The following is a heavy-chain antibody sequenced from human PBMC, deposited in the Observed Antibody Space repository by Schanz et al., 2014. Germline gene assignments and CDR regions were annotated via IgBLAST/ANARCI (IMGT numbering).Heavy chain of an antibody. CDR3: AGAAYSSSWYGGSEYFQH. CDR1: GYTFTSYG. CDR2: ISDYNADT. Sequence: QVQLVQSGAEVKKPGASVKVSCKASGYTFTSYGISWVRQAPGQGPEWMGWISDYNADTKYAQKVQGRVTMTTDTSTSTAYMELRRLRSDGTDVYYCAGAAYSSSWYGGSEYFQHWGQGTLVTVSS. D-gene: IGHD6-13*01. V-gene: IGHV1-18*04. J-gene: IGHJ1*01.